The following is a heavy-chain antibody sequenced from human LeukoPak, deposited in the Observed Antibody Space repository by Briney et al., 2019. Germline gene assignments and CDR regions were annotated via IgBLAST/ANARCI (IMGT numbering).Heavy chain of an antibody. Sequence: GASVKVSRKASGYTFTSYYMHWVRQAPGQGLEWMGIINPSGGSTCYAQKFQGRVTMTRDTSTSTVYMELSSLRSEDTAVYYCARGGPDDGDYGIDFDYWGQGTLVTVSS. CDR3: ARGGPDDGDYGIDFDY. CDR1: GYTFTSYY. D-gene: IGHD4-17*01. J-gene: IGHJ4*02. V-gene: IGHV1-46*01. CDR2: INPSGGST.